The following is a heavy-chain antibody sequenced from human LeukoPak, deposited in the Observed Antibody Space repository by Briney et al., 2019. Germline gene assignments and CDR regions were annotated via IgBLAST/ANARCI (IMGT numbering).Heavy chain of an antibody. J-gene: IGHJ3*02. CDR2: LYSGGAT. CDR3: ARELSSMRAFDI. V-gene: IGHV3-66*01. CDR1: GFTVSSYY. D-gene: IGHD2-8*01. Sequence: GGSLRLSCAASGFTVSSYYMSWVRQAPGKGLEWVSVLYSGGATYYADSVKGRFTISRDNSKNTLYLQMNSLRAEDTAVYYCARELSSMRAFDIWGQGTMVTVSS.